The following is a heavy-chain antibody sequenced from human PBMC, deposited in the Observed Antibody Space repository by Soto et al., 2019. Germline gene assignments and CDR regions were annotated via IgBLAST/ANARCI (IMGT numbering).Heavy chain of an antibody. V-gene: IGHV3-64*01. D-gene: IGHD6-13*01. CDR1: GFTFSSYA. Sequence: GGSLRLSCAASGFTFSSYAMHWVRQAPGKGLEYVSAISSNGGSTYYANSVKGRFTISRDNSKNTLYLQMGSLRAEDMAVYYCARGEVGAADDAFDIWGQGTMVTVSS. CDR3: ARGEVGAADDAFDI. J-gene: IGHJ3*02. CDR2: ISSNGGST.